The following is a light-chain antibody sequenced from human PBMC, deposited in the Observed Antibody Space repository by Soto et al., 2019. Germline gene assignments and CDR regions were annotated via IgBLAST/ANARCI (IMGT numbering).Light chain of an antibody. CDR3: QQYGSSPYT. CDR2: GAS. CDR1: QSVSSSY. J-gene: IGKJ2*01. V-gene: IGKV3-20*01. Sequence: EIVLTQSPGTLSLSPGERATLSFRASQSVSSSYLAWYQQKPGQAPRHLIYGASSRATGIPDRFSGSGSGTHFTLTISRLEPQDFAVYYCQQYGSSPYTFGQGTKLEIK.